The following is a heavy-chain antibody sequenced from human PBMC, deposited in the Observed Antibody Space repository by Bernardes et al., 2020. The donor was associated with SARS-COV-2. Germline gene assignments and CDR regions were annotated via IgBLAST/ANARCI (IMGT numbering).Heavy chain of an antibody. D-gene: IGHD1-26*01. Sequence: SETMSLTCTVSGGSISSHYWSWIRQPPGKGLDWIWYIYSRGSTNYNPSLKSRVTISVDTSKNQFSLKLSSVTAADTAVYYCARFPRRWPQLRADWYFDLWGRSTLVTVSS. CDR3: ARFPRRWPQLRADWYFDL. CDR2: IYSRGST. CDR1: GGSISSHY. V-gene: IGHV4-59*11. J-gene: IGHJ2*01.